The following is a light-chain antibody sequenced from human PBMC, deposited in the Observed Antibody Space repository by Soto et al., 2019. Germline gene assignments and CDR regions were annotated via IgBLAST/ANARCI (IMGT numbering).Light chain of an antibody. V-gene: IGKV1-39*01. Sequence: DIHITQSPSSLSASVGDRVTITCRAIQSISSYLNWYQQKPGKAPKLLIYAASSLQSGVPSRFSGSGPGTDFTLTISSLQPEDFATYYCQQSYSRGTFGPGTKVDIK. CDR1: QSISSY. CDR3: QQSYSRGT. CDR2: AAS. J-gene: IGKJ3*01.